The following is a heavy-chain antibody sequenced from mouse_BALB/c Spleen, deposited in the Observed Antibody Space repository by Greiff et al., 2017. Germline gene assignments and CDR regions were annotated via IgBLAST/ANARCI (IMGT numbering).Heavy chain of an antibody. J-gene: IGHJ3*01. Sequence: EVQRVESGGGLVQPGGSLRLSCATSGFTFTDYYMSWVRQPPGKALEWLGFIRNKANGYTTEYSASVKGRFTISRDNSQSILYLQMNTLRAEDSATYYCARDSYGYGAWFAYWGQGTLVTVSA. CDR2: IRNKANGYTT. CDR1: GFTFTDYY. CDR3: ARDSYGYGAWFAY. D-gene: IGHD2-2*01. V-gene: IGHV7-3*02.